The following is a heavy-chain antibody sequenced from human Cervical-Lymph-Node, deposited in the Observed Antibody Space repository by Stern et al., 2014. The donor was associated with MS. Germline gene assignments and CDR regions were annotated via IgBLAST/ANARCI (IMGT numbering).Heavy chain of an antibody. CDR3: VKRGITEVRGVRLGDY. CDR1: GFTFSSYG. CDR2: ISYDGSDT. D-gene: IGHD3-10*01. V-gene: IGHV3-30*18. Sequence: VHLVEPGGGVVQPGRSLRLTCTVSGFTFSSYGMHWVRQAPGKGLEWVSVISYDGSDTYYAESVKGRFTISRDNTKNTLYLEMRRLRREDTAVYYCVKRGITEVRGVRLGDYWGPGTLVIVSS. J-gene: IGHJ4*02.